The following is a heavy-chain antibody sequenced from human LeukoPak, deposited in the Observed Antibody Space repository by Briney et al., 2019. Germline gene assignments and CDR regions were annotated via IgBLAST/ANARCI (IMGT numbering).Heavy chain of an antibody. CDR2: ISGSGGST. D-gene: IGHD6-6*01. V-gene: IGHV3-23*01. CDR1: GFTFSSYG. CDR3: AKWGSSGPYFDY. Sequence: GGTLRLSCAASGFTFSSYGMSWVRQAPGKGLEWVSAISGSGGSTYYADSVKGRFTISRDNAKNSLYLQMNSLRAEDTAVYYCAKWGSSGPYFDYWGQGTLVTVSS. J-gene: IGHJ4*02.